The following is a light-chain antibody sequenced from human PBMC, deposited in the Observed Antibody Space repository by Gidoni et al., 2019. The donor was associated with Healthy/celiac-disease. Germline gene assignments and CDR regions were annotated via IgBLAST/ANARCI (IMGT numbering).Light chain of an antibody. V-gene: IGKV3-15*01. CDR3: QQYNNWPSCS. J-gene: IGKJ2*04. Sequence: EKVMTQSPATLSVSPGEGATLSCRASPSINTYLAWYQQKPGQAPRLLIYGASTRATGVPARFCGSGSCTEFTLTISSLQSEYFAVYYCQQYNNWPSCSFGRGTKLEI. CDR2: GAS. CDR1: PSINTY.